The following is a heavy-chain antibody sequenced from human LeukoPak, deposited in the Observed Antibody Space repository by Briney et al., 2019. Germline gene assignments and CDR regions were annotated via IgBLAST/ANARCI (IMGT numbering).Heavy chain of an antibody. Sequence: SETLSLTCTVSGASLGSYDWSWIRQPPGKGLEWIAFISNSVSTNYNPSLKSRVTISLDTSRKQLSLRLSSVIAADTAVYYCVATERWLQWDYWGQGTLVTVSS. J-gene: IGHJ4*02. D-gene: IGHD5-24*01. CDR2: ISNSVST. CDR1: GASLGSYD. CDR3: VATERWLQWDY. V-gene: IGHV4-4*08.